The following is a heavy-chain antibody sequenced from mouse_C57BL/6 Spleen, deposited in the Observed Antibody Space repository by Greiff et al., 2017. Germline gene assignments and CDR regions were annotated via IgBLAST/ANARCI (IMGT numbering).Heavy chain of an antibody. CDR2: ISNLAYSI. CDR1: GFTFSDYG. Sequence: EVQGVESGGGLVQPGGSLKLSCAASGFTFSDYGMAWVRQAPRKGPEWVAFISNLAYSIYYADTVTGRFTISRENAKNTLYLEMSSLRSEDTAMYYCARLGDYDDTWFAYWGQGTLVTVAA. V-gene: IGHV5-15*01. CDR3: ARLGDYDDTWFAY. J-gene: IGHJ3*01. D-gene: IGHD2-4*01.